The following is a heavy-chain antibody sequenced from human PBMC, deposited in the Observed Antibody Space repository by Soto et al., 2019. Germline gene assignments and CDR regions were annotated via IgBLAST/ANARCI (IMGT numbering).Heavy chain of an antibody. Sequence: XGSLIVSCESSGFTFTMYWMHLVLQAPGKGLVWVSRVNSDGTGTTYADSVKGRFTVSRDNAKNSVFLQMDSLRAEDAGVYFCARGDHGYSYGKVDLWGQGTLVTVSS. CDR1: GFTFTMYW. J-gene: IGHJ4*02. V-gene: IGHV3-74*01. CDR3: ARGDHGYSYGKVDL. D-gene: IGHD5-18*01. CDR2: VNSDGTGT.